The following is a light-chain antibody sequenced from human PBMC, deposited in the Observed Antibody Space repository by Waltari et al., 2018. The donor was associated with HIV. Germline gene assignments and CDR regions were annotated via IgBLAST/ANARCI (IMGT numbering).Light chain of an antibody. CDR2: DVS. J-gene: IGLJ2*01. CDR1: SSEVGGYDY. CDR3: ASYTSSSTVV. V-gene: IGLV2-14*03. Sequence: HSALTQPASVSGSPGQSITISCTGTSSEVGGYDYVSWYQHYPGRAPKLMIYDVSHRPSGVANRFSASKSGNTASLTISGLQAEDEADYYCASYTSSSTVVFGGGTKLTVL.